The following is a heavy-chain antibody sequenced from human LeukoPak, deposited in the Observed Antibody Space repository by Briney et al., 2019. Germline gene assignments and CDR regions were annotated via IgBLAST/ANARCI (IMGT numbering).Heavy chain of an antibody. CDR2: ISSSGGST. D-gene: IGHD1-26*01. J-gene: IGHJ4*02. Sequence: QPGGSLRLSCAASGFTFSSYGMSWVRQAPGKGLEWVSAISSSGGSTYYADSVRGRFIISRDSSKNTLYLQMNSLRVEDTAVYYCAKGGAQVGGQGTLVTVSS. V-gene: IGHV3-23*01. CDR3: AKGGAQV. CDR1: GFTFSSYG.